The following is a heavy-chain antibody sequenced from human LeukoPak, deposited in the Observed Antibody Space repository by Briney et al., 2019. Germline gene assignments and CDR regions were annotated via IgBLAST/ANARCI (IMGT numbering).Heavy chain of an antibody. CDR1: GFTFSSYA. D-gene: IGHD3-10*01. V-gene: IGHV3-23*01. CDR3: AKDYYGSGSYRGMDV. J-gene: IGHJ6*02. Sequence: PGGSLRLSCAASGFTFSSYAMSWVRQAPGKGLELVSAISGSGGSTYYADSVKGRFTISRDNSKNTLYLQMNSLRAEDTAVYYCAKDYYGSGSYRGMDVWGQGTTVSVSS. CDR2: ISGSGGST.